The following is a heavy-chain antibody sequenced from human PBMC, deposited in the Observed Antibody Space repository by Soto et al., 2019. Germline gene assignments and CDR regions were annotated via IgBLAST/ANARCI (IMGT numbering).Heavy chain of an antibody. CDR2: LYFSGST. J-gene: IGHJ4*02. CDR3: ARTKGGYCGAGTCPHDY. D-gene: IGHD2-15*01. CDR1: GGSISSSSYF. Sequence: QLQLQESGPGLVKPSENLSVTCTVSGGSISSSSYFWGWIRQPPGKGLEWIGTLYFSGSTYYNPSLKSRVTISLDTSKTHLSLNLSSVTAADTAVYYCARTKGGYCGAGTCPHDYWGQGTLVTVSS. V-gene: IGHV4-39*02.